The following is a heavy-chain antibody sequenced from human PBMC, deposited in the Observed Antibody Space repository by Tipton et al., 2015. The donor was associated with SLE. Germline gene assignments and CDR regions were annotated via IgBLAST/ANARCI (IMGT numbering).Heavy chain of an antibody. Sequence: TLSLTCTVSGGSITSSGFYWGWFRQPPGHGLEWIGSIDYSGGTYYTPSLKSQLTISVDTSVNQFSLKLNSVTAADTAFYYCARRTSGYAPDYWGQGTLVTVSS. V-gene: IGHV4-39*07. CDR2: IDYSGGT. D-gene: IGHD5-12*01. CDR1: GGSITSSGFY. CDR3: ARRTSGYAPDY. J-gene: IGHJ4*02.